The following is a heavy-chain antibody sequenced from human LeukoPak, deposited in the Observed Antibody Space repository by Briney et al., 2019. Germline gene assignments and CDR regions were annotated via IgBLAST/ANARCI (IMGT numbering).Heavy chain of an antibody. J-gene: IGHJ6*03. V-gene: IGHV4-34*01. D-gene: IGHD5-12*01. Sequence: SETLSLTCAVYGGSFSGYYWSWIRQPPGKGLEWIGEINHSGSTNYNPSLNSRVTISVDTSKNQFPLKLSSVTAADTAVYYCARGPFGDSGYSYYYYYMDVWGKGTTVTVSS. CDR1: GGSFSGYY. CDR2: INHSGST. CDR3: ARGPFGDSGYSYYYYYMDV.